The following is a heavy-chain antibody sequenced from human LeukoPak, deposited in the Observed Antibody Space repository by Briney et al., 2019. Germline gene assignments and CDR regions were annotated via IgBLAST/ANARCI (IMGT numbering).Heavy chain of an antibody. V-gene: IGHV3-30*01. Sequence: GGSLTLSCQGSGLRFRTYGMHWVRQAPGKGPEWVAGISQDGTYKNYADYVRGRITISRDNSETTLFLQIDSLKPEDTAVYFCAKEVGPHDAFDIWGQGTKVTVSS. CDR2: ISQDGTYK. CDR3: AKEVGPHDAFDI. CDR1: GLRFRTYG. J-gene: IGHJ3*02.